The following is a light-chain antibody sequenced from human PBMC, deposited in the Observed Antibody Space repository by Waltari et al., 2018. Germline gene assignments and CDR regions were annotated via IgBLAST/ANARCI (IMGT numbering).Light chain of an antibody. CDR1: SIDIGVSHY. J-gene: IGLJ3*02. CDR2: DVT. Sequence: QSALAQPASVSGIPGQSISIPCTATSIDIGVSHYVSWYQPPPGKTPKVILYDVTYRPSGISNRFSGSKSGNTASLTIYGLQAEDEAYYYCSSYTSNISWVFGGGTKLTVL. CDR3: SSYTSNISWV. V-gene: IGLV2-14*03.